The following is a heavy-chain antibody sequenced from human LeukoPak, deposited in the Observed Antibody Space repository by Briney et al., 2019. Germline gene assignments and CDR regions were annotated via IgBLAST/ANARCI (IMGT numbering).Heavy chain of an antibody. V-gene: IGHV3-13*01. CDR3: ARDLGYGSGSYYYYYYGMDV. D-gene: IGHD3-10*01. CDR1: GFTFSSYD. Sequence: GGSLRLSCAASGFTFSSYDMHWVRQATGKGLEWVSAIGIAGDTYYPGSVKGRFTISRENAKNSLYLQMNSLRAGDTAVYYCARDLGYGSGSYYYYYYGMDVWGQGTTVTVSS. J-gene: IGHJ6*02. CDR2: IGIAGDT.